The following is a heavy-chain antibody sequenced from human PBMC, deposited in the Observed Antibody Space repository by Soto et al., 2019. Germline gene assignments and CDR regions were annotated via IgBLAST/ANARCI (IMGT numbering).Heavy chain of an antibody. D-gene: IGHD4-17*01. J-gene: IGHJ1*01. V-gene: IGHV1-18*04. CDR1: GYTFTSYG. CDR3: AMDYGDRPEYFKH. CDR2: ISPLKGRT. Sequence: VQSGPDLKRPGASMKVSCKASGYTFTSYGISWVRQAPGQGLEWMAWISPLKGRTQYSQKAQGRVTLSTDTSSNTAYIEMTTLRVDDTAVYYCAMDYGDRPEYFKHWGQGTLVTVS.